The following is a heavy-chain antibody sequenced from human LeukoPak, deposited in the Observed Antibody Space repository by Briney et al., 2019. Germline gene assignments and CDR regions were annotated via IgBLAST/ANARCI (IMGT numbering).Heavy chain of an antibody. Sequence: GGSLRLSCAASGFTFSGYPMHWVRRAPGKGLEYVSAISNNGGSTYYANSVKGRFTISRDNSKKTLYLQMDSLRTEDTAVYYCAKDVYGSGSSPGDYWGQGTLVTVTS. V-gene: IGHV3-64*01. CDR2: ISNNGGST. J-gene: IGHJ4*02. CDR1: GFTFSGYP. D-gene: IGHD3-10*01. CDR3: AKDVYGSGSSPGDY.